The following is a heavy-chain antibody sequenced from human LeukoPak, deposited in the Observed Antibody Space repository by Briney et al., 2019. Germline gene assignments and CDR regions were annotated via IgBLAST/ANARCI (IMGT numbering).Heavy chain of an antibody. V-gene: IGHV5-51*01. CDR2: IYPGDSDT. CDR1: GYSFTSYW. D-gene: IGHD1-26*01. CDR3: ASRISGRKSSYGFIDY. J-gene: IGHJ4*02. Sequence: GGALKISCRGSGYSFTSYWMGWVRQRPGKGLEWMGIIYPGDSDTRYTPSFQGQVTISADKSISTAYLQWSSMKASDTAMYYCASRISGRKSSYGFIDYWGQGTLVTVSS.